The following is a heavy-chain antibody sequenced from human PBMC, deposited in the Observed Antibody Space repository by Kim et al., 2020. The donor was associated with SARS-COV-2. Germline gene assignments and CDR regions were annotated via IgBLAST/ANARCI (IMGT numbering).Heavy chain of an antibody. CDR3: ARSRLAAPSPYYYGMDV. J-gene: IGHJ6*02. D-gene: IGHD6-25*01. Sequence: KSRVTMSVETSKNQFSLMLSSVTAADTAVYYCARSRLAAPSPYYYGMDVWGQGTTVTVSS. V-gene: IGHV4-59*10.